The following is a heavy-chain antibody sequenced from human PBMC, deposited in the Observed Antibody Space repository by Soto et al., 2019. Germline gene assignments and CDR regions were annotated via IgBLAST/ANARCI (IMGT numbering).Heavy chain of an antibody. J-gene: IGHJ6*02. CDR3: AKFAGDPYYYYYGMDV. D-gene: IGHD3-10*01. CDR1: GFTFSSYA. CDR2: ISGSGGST. V-gene: IGHV3-23*01. Sequence: ESGGGLVQPGGSLRLSCAASGFTFSSYAMSWVRQAPGKGLEWVSAISGSGGSTYYADSVKGRFTISRDNSKNTLYLQMNSLRAEDTAVYYCAKFAGDPYYYYYGMDVWGQGTTVTVSS.